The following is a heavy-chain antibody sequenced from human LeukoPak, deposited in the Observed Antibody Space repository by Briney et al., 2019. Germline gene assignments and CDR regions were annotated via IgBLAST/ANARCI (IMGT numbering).Heavy chain of an antibody. CDR2: ISGSGSNT. V-gene: IGHV3-23*01. D-gene: IGHD2-21*01. Sequence: GGSLRLSCAAPGFTFSSYTMNWVRQAPGKGLEWVSGISGSGSNTYYADSVKGRFTISRDNSRNTLYLQMNSLRAEDTAVYYCARGVNIAHPYHFDYWGQGTLVTVFS. CDR3: ARGVNIAHPYHFDY. J-gene: IGHJ4*02. CDR1: GFTFSSYT.